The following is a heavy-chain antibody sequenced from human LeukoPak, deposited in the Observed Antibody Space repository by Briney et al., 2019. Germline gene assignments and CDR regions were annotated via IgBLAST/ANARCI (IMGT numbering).Heavy chain of an antibody. CDR1: GFTFSSYW. D-gene: IGHD2-2*01. J-gene: IGHJ5*02. V-gene: IGHV3-74*01. Sequence: GGSLRLSCAASGFTFSSYWMHWVRQAPGKGLVWVSRINSDGSSTSYADSVKGRFTISRDNAKNTLYLQMNSLRAEDTAVYYCARGYCSSTSCLRGAWFDPWGQGTLVTVSS. CDR2: INSDGSST. CDR3: ARGYCSSTSCLRGAWFDP.